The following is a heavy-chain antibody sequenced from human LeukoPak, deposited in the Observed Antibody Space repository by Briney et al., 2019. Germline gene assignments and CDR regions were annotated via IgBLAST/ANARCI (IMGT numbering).Heavy chain of an antibody. CDR3: ARFRQDAYDI. Sequence: QTLSLTCAISGDSVSSNSATWDWIRQSPSRGLEWLGRTYYRSKWSNDYAVSVKSRITINPDTSESQFSLQLNSVTPEDTALYHCARFRQDAYDIWGLGTMVTVSS. CDR1: GDSVSSNSAT. V-gene: IGHV6-1*01. CDR2: TYYRSKWSN. J-gene: IGHJ3*02.